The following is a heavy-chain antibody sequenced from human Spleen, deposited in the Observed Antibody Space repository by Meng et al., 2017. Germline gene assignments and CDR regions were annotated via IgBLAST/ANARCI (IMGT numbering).Heavy chain of an antibody. J-gene: IGHJ6*02. V-gene: IGHV1-69*13. CDR1: GGTFSSYA. Sequence: SVKVSCKASGGTFSSYAISWVRQAPGQGLEWMGGIIPIFGTANYAQKFQGRVTITADESTSTAYMELSSLRSEDTAVYYCARAYYDIPCWRRLPYYYGMDVWGQGTTVTVSS. D-gene: IGHD3-9*01. CDR2: IIPIFGTA. CDR3: ARAYYDIPCWRRLPYYYGMDV.